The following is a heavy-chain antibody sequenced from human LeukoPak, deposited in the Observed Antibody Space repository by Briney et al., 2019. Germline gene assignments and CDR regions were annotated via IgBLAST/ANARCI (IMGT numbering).Heavy chain of an antibody. J-gene: IGHJ4*02. CDR1: GFTFSSYW. Sequence: GGSLRLSCAVSGFTFSSYWMGWVRQAPGKGLEWVSTISGSGGTTYYADSMKGRFTISRDNSKNTLYLQMNSLRAEDTAVYYCARALADNRGYYLGFDYWGRGTLVTVSS. D-gene: IGHD3-22*01. CDR2: ISGSGGTT. CDR3: ARALADNRGYYLGFDY. V-gene: IGHV3-23*01.